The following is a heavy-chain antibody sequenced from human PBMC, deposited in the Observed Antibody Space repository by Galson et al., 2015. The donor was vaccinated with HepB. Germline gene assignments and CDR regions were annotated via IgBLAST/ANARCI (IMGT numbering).Heavy chain of an antibody. J-gene: IGHJ4*02. V-gene: IGHV3-48*02. Sequence: SLRLSCAASGFTFSSHSMNWVRQAPGKGLEWISYISSGTTIYYADSVKGRLTISRDNAENSLFLQMSSLRDDDTAVYYCARGSRTSGYYEGAFDYWGQGTLVTVSS. CDR1: GFTFSSHS. D-gene: IGHD2-2*01. CDR3: ARGSRTSGYYEGAFDY. CDR2: ISSGTTI.